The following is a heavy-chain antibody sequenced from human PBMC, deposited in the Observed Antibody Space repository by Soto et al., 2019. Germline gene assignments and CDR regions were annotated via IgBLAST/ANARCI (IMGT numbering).Heavy chain of an antibody. D-gene: IGHD6-13*01. CDR1: GFTSSSYG. Sequence: PGGSLRLSCAASGFTSSSYGMSWVRQAPGKGLEWVSAISGSGGSTYYADSVKGRFTISRDNSKNTLYLQMNSLRAEDTAVYYCAKDQVAAAAGSDYWGQGTLVTVSS. CDR3: AKDQVAAAAGSDY. J-gene: IGHJ4*02. V-gene: IGHV3-23*01. CDR2: ISGSGGST.